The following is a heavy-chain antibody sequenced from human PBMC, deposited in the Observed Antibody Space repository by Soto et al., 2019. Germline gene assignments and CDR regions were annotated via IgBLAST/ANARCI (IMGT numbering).Heavy chain of an antibody. CDR2: IYSGGST. Sequence: GGSLRLSCAASGFTVSSNYMSWVRQAPGKGLEWVSVIYSGGSTYYADSVKGRFTISRHNSKNTLYLQMNSLRAEDTAVYYCAREFYGDYGGYGMDVWGQGTTVTVSS. CDR1: GFTVSSNY. V-gene: IGHV3-53*04. D-gene: IGHD4-17*01. CDR3: AREFYGDYGGYGMDV. J-gene: IGHJ6*02.